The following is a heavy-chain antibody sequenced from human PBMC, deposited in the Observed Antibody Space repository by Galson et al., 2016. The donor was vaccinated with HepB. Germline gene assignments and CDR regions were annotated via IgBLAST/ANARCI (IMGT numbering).Heavy chain of an antibody. D-gene: IGHD3-16*01. J-gene: IGHJ6*02. Sequence: SETLSLTCTVSGGSISSYYWSWIRQPPGKGLEWIGYIYYSGSTNYNPSLKSRVTISVDTSKNQFSLKLSSVTAADTAVCYCARWYYDYVWGSYGMDVWGQGTTVTVSS. CDR3: ARWYYDYVWGSYGMDV. V-gene: IGHV4-59*01. CDR1: GGSISSYY. CDR2: IYYSGST.